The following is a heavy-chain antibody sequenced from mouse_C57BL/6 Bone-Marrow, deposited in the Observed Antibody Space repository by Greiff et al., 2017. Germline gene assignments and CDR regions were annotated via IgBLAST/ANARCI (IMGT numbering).Heavy chain of an antibody. CDR1: GYTFTSYW. CDR3: ERNYYGSSYNWYFDV. CDR2: IDPNSGGT. V-gene: IGHV1-72*01. Sequence: QVQLKQPGAELVKPGASVKLSCKASGYTFTSYWMHWVKQRPGRGLEWIGRIDPNSGGTKYNEKFKSKATLTVDKPSSTAYMQLSSLTSEDSAVYYCERNYYGSSYNWYFDVWGTGTTVTVSS. J-gene: IGHJ1*03. D-gene: IGHD1-1*01.